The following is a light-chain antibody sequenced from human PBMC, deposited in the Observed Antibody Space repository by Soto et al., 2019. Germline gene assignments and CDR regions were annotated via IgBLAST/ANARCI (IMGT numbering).Light chain of an antibody. CDR2: AVS. Sequence: DIQLTQSPSFLSASVGARDNITYRASQGISSYFAWYQQKPGKAPKLLIYAVSTLQSGVPSRFSGSASGTELTHTISSLQSEDFATYYCQQLNSYRLTFGGGTKVEIK. CDR1: QGISSY. V-gene: IGKV1-9*01. J-gene: IGKJ4*01. CDR3: QQLNSYRLT.